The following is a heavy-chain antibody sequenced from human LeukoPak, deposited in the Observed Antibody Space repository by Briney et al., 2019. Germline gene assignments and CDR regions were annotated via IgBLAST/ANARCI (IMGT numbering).Heavy chain of an antibody. CDR1: GYSFTSYW. Sequence: GESLKISCKGSGYSFTSYWIGWVRQMPGKGLEWMGIIYPGDSDTRYSPSFQGQVTISADKSISTAYLQWSSLKASDTAMYYCARFQYDSSGYLPRDAFDIWGQGTMVTVSS. J-gene: IGHJ3*02. V-gene: IGHV5-51*01. CDR3: ARFQYDSSGYLPRDAFDI. D-gene: IGHD3-22*01. CDR2: IYPGDSDT.